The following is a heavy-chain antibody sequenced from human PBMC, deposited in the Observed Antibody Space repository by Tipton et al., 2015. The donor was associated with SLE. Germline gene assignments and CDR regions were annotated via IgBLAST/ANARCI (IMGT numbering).Heavy chain of an antibody. Sequence: SLTCTVSGGSISSSSYYWGWIRQPPGKGLEWIGSIYYSGSTYYNPSLKSRVTISVDTSKNQFSLKLSSVTAADTAVYYCGVSGWYSSWFDPWGQGTLVTVSS. D-gene: IGHD6-19*01. V-gene: IGHV4-39*07. CDR1: GGSISSSSYY. J-gene: IGHJ5*02. CDR3: GVSGWYSSWFDP. CDR2: IYYSGST.